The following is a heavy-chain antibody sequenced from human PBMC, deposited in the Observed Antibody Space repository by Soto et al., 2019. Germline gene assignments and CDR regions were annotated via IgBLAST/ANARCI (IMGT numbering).Heavy chain of an antibody. J-gene: IGHJ6*02. V-gene: IGHV3-23*01. D-gene: IGHD3-3*01. CDR1: GFTFSSYA. CDR3: AKAGFSYYDFWSGPFYGMDV. Sequence: GGSLRLSCAASGFTFSSYAMSWVRQAPGKGLEWVSSISISGSSPYYADSVKGRFTISRDNSKNTLYLQMNSLRAEGTAVYYCAKAGFSYYDFWSGPFYGMDVWGQGTTVTVSS. CDR2: ISISGSSP.